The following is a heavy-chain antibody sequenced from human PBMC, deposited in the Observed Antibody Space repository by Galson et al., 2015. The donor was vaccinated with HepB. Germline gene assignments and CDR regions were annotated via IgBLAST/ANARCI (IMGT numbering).Heavy chain of an antibody. V-gene: IGHV3-30*18. CDR3: AKESSRGDYYYYGMDV. J-gene: IGHJ6*02. Sequence: SLRLSCAASGFTFSSYGMHWVRQAPGKGLEWVAVISYDGSNKYYADSVKGRFTISRDNSKNTLYLQMNSLRAEDTAVYYCAKESSRGDYYYYGMDVWGQGTTVTVSS. CDR1: GFTFSSYG. CDR2: ISYDGSNK. D-gene: IGHD3-10*01.